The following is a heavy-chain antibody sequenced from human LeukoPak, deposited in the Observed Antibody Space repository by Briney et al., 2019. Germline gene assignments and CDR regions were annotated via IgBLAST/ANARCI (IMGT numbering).Heavy chain of an antibody. D-gene: IGHD3-3*01. V-gene: IGHV4-34*01. Sequence: SETLSLTCAVYGGSFSGYYWSWIRQPPGKGLEWIGEINHSGSTNYNPSLKSRVTISVDTSKNQFSLKLSSVTAADTAVYYCARGFPLYYDFWSGYRGTTKYYYGMDVWGQGTTVTVSS. J-gene: IGHJ6*02. CDR2: INHSGST. CDR3: ARGFPLYYDFWSGYRGTTKYYYGMDV. CDR1: GGSFSGYY.